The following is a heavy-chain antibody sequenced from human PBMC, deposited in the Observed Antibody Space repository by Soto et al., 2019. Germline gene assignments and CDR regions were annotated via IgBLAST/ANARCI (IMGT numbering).Heavy chain of an antibody. J-gene: IGHJ6*02. Sequence: PSETLSLTCTVSGGSISSSSYYWGWIRQPPGEGLEWIGSIYYSGSTYYNPSLKSRVTISVDTSKNQFSLKLSSVTAADTAVYYCARQPYSGSYYYYYGMDVWGQGTTVTVSS. CDR3: ARQPYSGSYYYYYGMDV. V-gene: IGHV4-39*01. D-gene: IGHD1-26*01. CDR1: GGSISSSSYY. CDR2: IYYSGST.